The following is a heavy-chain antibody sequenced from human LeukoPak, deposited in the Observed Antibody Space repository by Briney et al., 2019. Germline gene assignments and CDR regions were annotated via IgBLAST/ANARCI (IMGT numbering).Heavy chain of an antibody. Sequence: PGGSLRLSCAASGFIFSHYNMNWVRQAPGKGLEWVSSISSSGTYKYYADSVKGRFTISRDNTKNSSSLQMDSLRVEDTAVYFCARLGDLWSGEGYWGQGSLVTVSS. CDR2: ISSSGTYK. CDR1: GFIFSHYN. J-gene: IGHJ4*02. V-gene: IGHV3-21*01. CDR3: ARLGDLWSGEGY. D-gene: IGHD3-10*01.